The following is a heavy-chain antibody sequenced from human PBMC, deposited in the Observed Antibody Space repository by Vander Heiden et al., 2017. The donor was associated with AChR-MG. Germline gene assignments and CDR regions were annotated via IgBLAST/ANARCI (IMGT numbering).Heavy chain of an antibody. CDR1: GDSIRSDNHY. CDR3: ARVGLGISTVYNWLDP. CDR2: IYHTGST. D-gene: IGHD3-3*02. Sequence: QVKLQESVPGLVKPSQSLSLICSVSGDSIRSDNHYWSGVRQPPGKGLEWIGYIYHTGSTYYNSSRQSRVTISIDTPKNQVSLRVTSVNAEETDRYYCARVGLGISTVYNWLDPWGQGTLVTVSS. V-gene: IGHV4-31*02. J-gene: IGHJ5*02.